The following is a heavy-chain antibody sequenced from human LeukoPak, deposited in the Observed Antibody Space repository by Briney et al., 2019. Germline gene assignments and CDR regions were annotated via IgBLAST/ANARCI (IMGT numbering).Heavy chain of an antibody. CDR1: GGSISSSSYY. J-gene: IGHJ5*02. V-gene: IGHV4-39*07. CDR2: IYYSGST. D-gene: IGHD1-1*01. Sequence: PSETLSLTCTVSGGSISSSSYYWGWIRQPPGKGLEWIGSIYYSGSTYYNPSLKSRVTISVDTSKNQFSLKLSSVTAADTAVYYCARETGTTSRNWFDPWGQGTLVTVSS. CDR3: ARETGTTSRNWFDP.